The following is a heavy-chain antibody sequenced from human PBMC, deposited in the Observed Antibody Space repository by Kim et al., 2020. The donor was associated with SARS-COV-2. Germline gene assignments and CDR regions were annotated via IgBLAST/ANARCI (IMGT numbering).Heavy chain of an antibody. D-gene: IGHD3-22*01. V-gene: IGHV4-39*01. Sequence: SETLSLTCTGSGASISSGPYYWGWIRQRPGKGLEWIGNIYDSGSTYYNPSLKSRVTISVDTSKNQFSLKRSSVTAADTAVYYCARHPPYYYDSSGVDYWGQGTLVTVSS. CDR1: GASISSGPYY. J-gene: IGHJ4*02. CDR3: ARHPPYYYDSSGVDY. CDR2: IYDSGST.